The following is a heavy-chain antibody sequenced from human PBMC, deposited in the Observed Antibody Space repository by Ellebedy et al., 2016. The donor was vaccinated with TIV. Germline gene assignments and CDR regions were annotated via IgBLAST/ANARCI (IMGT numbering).Heavy chain of an antibody. Sequence: GGSLRLSCAASGFTFSSYGMHWVRQAPGKGLEWVALVSYDGSSNYYADSVKGRFTISRDNSKNTLYLQMNSLRAEDTAVYYCASSHLGELVNSPKPMDVWGQGTTVTVSS. J-gene: IGHJ6*02. V-gene: IGHV3-30*03. D-gene: IGHD3-10*01. CDR2: VSYDGSSN. CDR1: GFTFSSYG. CDR3: ASSHLGELVNSPKPMDV.